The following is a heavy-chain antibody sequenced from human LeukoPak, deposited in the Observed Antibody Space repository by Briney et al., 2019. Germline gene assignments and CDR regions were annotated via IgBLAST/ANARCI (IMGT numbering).Heavy chain of an antibody. CDR3: ARHKRSPLYFDY. CDR2: IYPGDSDT. J-gene: IGHJ4*02. CDR1: GYSFTSYW. V-gene: IGHV5-51*01. Sequence: KCGESLQISCQGSGYSFTSYWIGWVRQMPGKGLEWMGIIYPGDSDTRYSPSFQGQVTISADKSISTAYLQWSSLKASDTAMYYCARHKRSPLYFDYWGQGTLVTVSS. D-gene: IGHD2-15*01.